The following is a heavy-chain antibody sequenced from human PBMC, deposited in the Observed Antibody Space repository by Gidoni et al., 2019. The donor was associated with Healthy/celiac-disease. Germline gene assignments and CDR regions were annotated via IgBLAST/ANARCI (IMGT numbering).Heavy chain of an antibody. V-gene: IGHV3-23*01. D-gene: IGHD3-16*01. CDR2: ISGSGGST. Sequence: EVQLLESGGGLVQPGGSLRLSCAASGFTFSSYAMRWVRQAPGKGLEWVSAISGSGGSTYYADSVKGRFTISRDNSKNTLYLQMNSLRAEDTAVYYCAKDGNPYYDYVWGIHRRSPEYFQHWGQGTLVTVSS. CDR1: GFTFSSYA. CDR3: AKDGNPYYDYVWGIHRRSPEYFQH. J-gene: IGHJ1*01.